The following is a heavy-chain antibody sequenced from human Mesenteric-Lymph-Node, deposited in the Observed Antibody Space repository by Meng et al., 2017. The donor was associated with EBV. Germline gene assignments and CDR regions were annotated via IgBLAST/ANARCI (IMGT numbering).Heavy chain of an antibody. CDR3: ARVGAYCGGDCYHPR. Sequence: ESGHRLVSPSGTLALTCSVPVGSLSSRNWWIWVRQPPGKGLEWIGEIYHSGSTNYNPSLKSRVTISVDESKNQFSLRLSSVTAADTAVYYCARVGAYCGGDCYHPRWGQGTLVTVSS. J-gene: IGHJ4*02. D-gene: IGHD2-21*02. CDR2: IYHSGST. CDR1: VGSLSSRNW. V-gene: IGHV4-4*02.